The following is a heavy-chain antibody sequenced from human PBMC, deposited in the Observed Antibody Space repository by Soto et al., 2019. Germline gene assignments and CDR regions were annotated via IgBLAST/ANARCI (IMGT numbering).Heavy chain of an antibody. D-gene: IGHD2-8*01. Sequence: QLQLQESGPGLVKPSETLSLTCTVSGGSISSSSYYWGWIRQPPGKGLEWIGSIYYSGSTYYNPSLKSRVTISVDTSKNQFSLMLSSVTAADTAVYYCARGIVLMVYEPYNWFDPWGQGTLVTVSS. CDR2: IYYSGST. J-gene: IGHJ5*02. CDR3: ARGIVLMVYEPYNWFDP. CDR1: GGSISSSSYY. V-gene: IGHV4-39*01.